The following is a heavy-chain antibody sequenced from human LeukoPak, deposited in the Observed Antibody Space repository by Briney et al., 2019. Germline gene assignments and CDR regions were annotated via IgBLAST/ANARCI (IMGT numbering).Heavy chain of an antibody. CDR2: IYSGGNT. CDR1: GFTFSSYG. D-gene: IGHD4-17*01. CDR3: ARRAGEYSHPYDY. Sequence: GGSLRLSCAASGFTFSSYGMSWGRQAPGKGLEWVSFIYSGGNTHYSDSVKGRFTISRDNSKNTLYLQMNTLRAEDTAVYYCARRAGEYSHPYDYWGQGTLVTVSS. J-gene: IGHJ4*02. V-gene: IGHV3-23*05.